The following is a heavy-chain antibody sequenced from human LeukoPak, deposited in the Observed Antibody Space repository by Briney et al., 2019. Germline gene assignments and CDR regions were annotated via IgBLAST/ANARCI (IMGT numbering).Heavy chain of an antibody. CDR2: INHRGDIT. CDR3: ARWFWSSTGSYYDY. J-gene: IGHJ4*02. D-gene: IGHD2-2*01. Sequence: GASVKVSCKASGYAFTNHYMHWVRRAPGQGPEWMGLINHRGDITTSAQRFQDRITMTRDASTSTDYMELRSLTSEDTAVYYCARWFWSSTGSYYDYWGQGTLVTVSS. CDR1: GYAFTNHY. V-gene: IGHV1-46*01.